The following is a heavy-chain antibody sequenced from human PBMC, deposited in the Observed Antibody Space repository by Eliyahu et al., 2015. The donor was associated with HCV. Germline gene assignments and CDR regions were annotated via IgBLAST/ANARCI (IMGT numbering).Heavy chain of an antibody. CDR2: IRTSTGST. V-gene: IGHV3-23*01. D-gene: IGHD6-19*01. CDR1: GFIFTPYG. J-gene: IGHJ4*02. Sequence: QLLEXGGGLVRPGGSLXLSCAASGFIFTPYGMSWVRQAPGKGLEWVSSIRTSTGSTYYADAVKGRFTISRDKSDNKVYLQMDDLRAEDTAVYFCAKDLSSGWYELFDDWGQGTLVTVSS. CDR3: AKDLSSGWYELFDD.